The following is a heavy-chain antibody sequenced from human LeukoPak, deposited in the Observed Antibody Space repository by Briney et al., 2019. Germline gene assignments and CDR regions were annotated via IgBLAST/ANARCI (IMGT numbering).Heavy chain of an antibody. Sequence: SETLSLTCTVSGGSISSYYWSWIRQPPGKGLEWIGYIYDSESTNYNPSLKSRVTILIDTSKNQFSLKLSSVTAADTAVYYCARHSAHSSTNDAFDIWGQGTMVTVSS. CDR3: ARHSAHSSTNDAFDI. V-gene: IGHV4-59*01. J-gene: IGHJ3*02. CDR1: GGSISSYY. CDR2: IYDSEST. D-gene: IGHD6-13*01.